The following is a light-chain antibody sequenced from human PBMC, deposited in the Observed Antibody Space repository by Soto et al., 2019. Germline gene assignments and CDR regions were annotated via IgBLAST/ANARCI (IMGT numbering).Light chain of an antibody. CDR1: SSDVGGYNY. J-gene: IGLJ1*01. CDR2: DVS. CDR3: CSYAGSYTLYV. V-gene: IGLV2-11*01. Sequence: QCVLTQPRSVSGSPGQSVTISCTGTSSDVGGYNYVSWYQQHPGKAPKLMIYDVSKRPSGVPDRFSGSKSGNTASLTISGLQAEDEAGYYCCSYAGSYTLYVFGTGTKVTVL.